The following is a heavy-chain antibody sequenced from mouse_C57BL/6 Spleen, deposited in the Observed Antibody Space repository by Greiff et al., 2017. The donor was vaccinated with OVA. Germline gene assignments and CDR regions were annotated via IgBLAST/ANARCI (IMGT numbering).Heavy chain of an antibody. D-gene: IGHD1-1*01. CDR3: ARGFYYGSSLDY. CDR1: GFTFSSYA. CDR2: ISDGGSYT. J-gene: IGHJ2*01. Sequence: EVQLVESGGGLVKPGGSLKLSCAASGFTFSSYAMSWVRQTPEKRLEWVATISDGGSYTYYPDNVKGRFTISRDNAKNNLYLQMSHLKSEDTAMYYCARGFYYGSSLDYWGQGTTLTVAS. V-gene: IGHV5-4*01.